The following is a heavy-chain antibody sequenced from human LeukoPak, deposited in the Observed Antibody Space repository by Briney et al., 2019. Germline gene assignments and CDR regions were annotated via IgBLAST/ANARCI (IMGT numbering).Heavy chain of an antibody. CDR3: ANSITSSGAAY. D-gene: IGHD4/OR15-4a*01. CDR2: VYYTGTT. Sequence: SETLSLTCTVSGGSIRGYYWSWIRQPPGKGLEWIGYVYYTGTTNYNPSLKSRVTMSVDTSRNQFSLKLTSVTAADTAIYYCANSITSSGAAYWGPGTLVTVSS. J-gene: IGHJ4*02. CDR1: GGSIRGYY. V-gene: IGHV4-59*08.